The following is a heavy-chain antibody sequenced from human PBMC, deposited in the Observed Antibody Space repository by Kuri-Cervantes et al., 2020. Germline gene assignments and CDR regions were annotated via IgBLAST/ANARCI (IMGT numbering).Heavy chain of an antibody. Sequence: SETLSLTCAVYGGSFGGYYWSWIRQPPGKGLEWIGEINHSGSTNYNPSLKSRVTISVDTSKNQFSLKLSSVTAADTAVYYCARAPHCSSTSCSGDYFDYWGQGTLVTVSS. CDR2: INHSGST. V-gene: IGHV4-34*01. CDR3: ARAPHCSSTSCSGDYFDY. CDR1: GGSFGGYY. D-gene: IGHD2-2*01. J-gene: IGHJ4*02.